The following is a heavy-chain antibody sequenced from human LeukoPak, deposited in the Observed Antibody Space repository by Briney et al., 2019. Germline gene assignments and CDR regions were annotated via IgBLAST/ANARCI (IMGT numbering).Heavy chain of an antibody. Sequence: GGSLRLSCAASGFTFSSYDMSWVRQAPGKGPEWVSGISGSGGTTYYADSVKGRFTISRDNSKNTLYLQMNSLRAEDTAVYYCANAHYDILTGYSPPSYYYYMDVWGKGTTVTVSS. J-gene: IGHJ6*03. CDR1: GFTFSSYD. D-gene: IGHD3-9*01. CDR3: ANAHYDILTGYSPPSYYYYMDV. CDR2: ISGSGGTT. V-gene: IGHV3-23*01.